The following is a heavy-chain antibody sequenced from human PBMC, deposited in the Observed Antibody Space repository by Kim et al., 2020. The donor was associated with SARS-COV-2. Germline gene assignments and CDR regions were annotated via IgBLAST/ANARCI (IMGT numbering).Heavy chain of an antibody. Sequence: GESLKVSCKGSGYSFTSYWIGWVRQMPGKGLEWMGIIYPGDSDTRYSPSFQGQVTISADKSISTAYLQWSSLKASDTAMYYCARYQGGRWLQSKGGYYYMDVWGKGTTVTVSS. J-gene: IGHJ6*03. CDR3: ARYQGGRWLQSKGGYYYMDV. D-gene: IGHD5-12*01. CDR2: IYPGDSDT. V-gene: IGHV5-51*01. CDR1: GYSFTSYW.